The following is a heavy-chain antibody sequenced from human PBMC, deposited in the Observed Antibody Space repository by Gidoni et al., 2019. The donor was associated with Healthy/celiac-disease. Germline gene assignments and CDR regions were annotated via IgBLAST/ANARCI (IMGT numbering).Heavy chain of an antibody. CDR1: GCSCTSHW. Sequence: VQPAQSGAGAKKPGEDLHTSCKGPGCSCTSHWIGWVRELPGKGLEWLGNIEPGDSDPKYCPSFQDKVTISDDKSISTAYLQWRSLEASDTAMYYCASYASSGYLSDYWGQGTLVTVSS. J-gene: IGHJ4*02. D-gene: IGHD3-22*01. V-gene: IGHV5-51*01. CDR3: ASYASSGYLSDY. CDR2: IEPGDSDP.